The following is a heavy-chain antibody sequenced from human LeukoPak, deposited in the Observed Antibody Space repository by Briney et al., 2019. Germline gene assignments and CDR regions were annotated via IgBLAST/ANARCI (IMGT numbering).Heavy chain of an antibody. CDR3: ATLYCSSTSCFDY. CDR1: GYTFTSYD. V-gene: IGHV1-8*01. CDR2: MNPNSGNT. Sequence: ASVKVSRKASGYTFTSYDINWVRQATGQGLEWMGWMNPNSGNTGYAQKFQGRVTMTRNTSISTAYMELSSLRSEDTAVYYCATLYCSSTSCFDYWGQGTLVTVSS. J-gene: IGHJ4*02. D-gene: IGHD2-2*01.